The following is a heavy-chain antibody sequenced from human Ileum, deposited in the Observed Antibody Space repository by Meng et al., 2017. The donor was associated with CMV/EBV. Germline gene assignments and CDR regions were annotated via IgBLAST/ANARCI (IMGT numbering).Heavy chain of an antibody. Sequence: GESLKISCVASKFTFSNYAMNWVRQAPGKGLEWVSGIFSGGNTNYADSVKGRFTISRDNSKNTLYLQMNSLRPEDTAVYYCARDSGEDMATGDFDYWGQGTLVTVSS. CDR2: IFSGGNT. V-gene: IGHV3-66*02. D-gene: IGHD5-24*01. CDR1: KFTFSNYA. J-gene: IGHJ4*02. CDR3: ARDSGEDMATGDFDY.